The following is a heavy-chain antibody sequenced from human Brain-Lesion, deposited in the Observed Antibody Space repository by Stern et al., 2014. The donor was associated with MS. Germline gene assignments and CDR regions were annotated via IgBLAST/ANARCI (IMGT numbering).Heavy chain of an antibody. Sequence: QVQLVQSGAEVKKPGASVKVSCKTSGYIFTGYYIHWVRQAPGQGLEWMAWINPNTGGTKYAQKFQGRVTMSRDTSIITAYVELSSLTSDDTAVYYCARDQRGITIFGVVTDYYYLGXDVWGQGTTVTVSS. CDR3: ARDQRGITIFGVVTDYYYLGXDV. J-gene: IGHJ6*02. D-gene: IGHD3-3*01. CDR1: GYIFTGYY. V-gene: IGHV1-2*02. CDR2: INPNTGGT.